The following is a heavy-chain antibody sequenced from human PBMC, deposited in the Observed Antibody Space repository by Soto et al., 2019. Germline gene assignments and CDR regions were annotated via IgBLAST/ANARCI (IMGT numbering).Heavy chain of an antibody. D-gene: IGHD3-22*01. J-gene: IGHJ4*02. CDR3: AQDTYYHDTSGYYTFDY. CDR2: ISGSGGST. V-gene: IGHV3-23*01. Sequence: GGSLRLSCAASGFTFSSSAMSWVRQAPGKGLEWVSSISGSGGSTYYVDSVKGRFTISRDNSKNTLDLQMNSLRVEDTAVFYCAQDTYYHDTSGYYTFDYWGQGALVTVSS. CDR1: GFTFSSSA.